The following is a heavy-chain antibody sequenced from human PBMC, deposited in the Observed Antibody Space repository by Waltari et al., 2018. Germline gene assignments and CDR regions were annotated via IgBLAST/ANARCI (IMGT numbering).Heavy chain of an antibody. CDR1: GGSISSYY. CDR2: IYTSGST. V-gene: IGHV4-4*07. CDR3: ARAGYSSGWYFYYYGMDV. Sequence: QVQLQESGPGLVKPSETLSLTCTVSGGSISSYYWSWIRQPAGKGLEWIGRIYTSGSTNYNPSLKSRVTMSVDTSKNQFSLKLSSVTAADTAVYYCARAGYSSGWYFYYYGMDVWGQGTTVTVSS. D-gene: IGHD6-19*01. J-gene: IGHJ6*02.